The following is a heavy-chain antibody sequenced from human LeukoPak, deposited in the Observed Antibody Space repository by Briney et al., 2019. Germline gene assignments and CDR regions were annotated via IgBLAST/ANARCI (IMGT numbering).Heavy chain of an antibody. Sequence: SVKVSCKASGFTFTSSAMQWLRQARGQRLEWIGWIVVGSGNTNYAQKFQERVTITRDMSTSTAYMELSSLRSEDTAVYYCAAGAAAGTMGAYWGQGTLVTVSS. J-gene: IGHJ4*02. CDR3: AAGAAAGTMGAY. CDR2: IVVGSGNT. CDR1: GFTFTSSA. V-gene: IGHV1-58*02. D-gene: IGHD6-13*01.